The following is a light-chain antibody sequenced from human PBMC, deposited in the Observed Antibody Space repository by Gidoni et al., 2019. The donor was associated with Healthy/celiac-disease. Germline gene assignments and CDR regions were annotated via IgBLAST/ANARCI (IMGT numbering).Light chain of an antibody. Sequence: EIGMTQYPATLSVSPGERATLSGRASQSVSSNLAWYQQKPGQAPRLLIYGASTRATGIPARFIGSRSGTAFTLTISSLQSEDFAVFYCQLYNNWPPWTFGQGTKVEIK. J-gene: IGKJ1*01. CDR2: GAS. CDR3: QLYNNWPPWT. CDR1: QSVSSN. V-gene: IGKV3-15*01.